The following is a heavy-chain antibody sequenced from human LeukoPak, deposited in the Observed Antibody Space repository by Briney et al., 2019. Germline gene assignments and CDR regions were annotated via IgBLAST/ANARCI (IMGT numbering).Heavy chain of an antibody. CDR1: GFTFTSYA. D-gene: IGHD5-12*01. Sequence: GGSLRLSCAVSGFTFTSYAMSWVRQAPGKGLEWVSAISGSGRTTYYADSVKGRFTISRENSKNTLYLQMNSLRAEDTAVYYCAKAERFSGTKTPDYWGQGTLVTVSS. J-gene: IGHJ4*02. V-gene: IGHV3-23*01. CDR2: ISGSGRTT. CDR3: AKAERFSGTKTPDY.